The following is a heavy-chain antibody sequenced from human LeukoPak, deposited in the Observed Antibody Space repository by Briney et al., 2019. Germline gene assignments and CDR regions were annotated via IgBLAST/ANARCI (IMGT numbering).Heavy chain of an antibody. CDR3: AKDFGGSSDY. D-gene: IGHD1-26*01. CDR1: GFTFRGFA. J-gene: IGHJ4*02. Sequence: GGSLRLSCAASGFTFRGFAMSWVRQAPGKGLEWVSAISGSGGSTYYADSVKGRFTISRDNSKNTLYLQMNSLRAEDTAVYYCAKDFGGSSDYWGQGTLVTVSS. V-gene: IGHV3-23*01. CDR2: ISGSGGST.